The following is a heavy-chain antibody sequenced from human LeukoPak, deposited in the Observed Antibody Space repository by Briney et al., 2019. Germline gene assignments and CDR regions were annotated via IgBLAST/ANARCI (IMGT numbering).Heavy chain of an antibody. CDR1: GYTFTSYA. CDR3: ARDVITPDGSDPWDY. J-gene: IGHJ4*02. CDR2: ISAYNGNT. Sequence: ASVKVSCKASGYTFTSYAMHWVRQAPGQGLEWMGWISAYNGNTNYAQKLQGRVTMTTDTSTSTAYMELRSLRSDDTAVYYCARDVITPDGSDPWDYWGQGTLVTVSS. D-gene: IGHD3-10*01. V-gene: IGHV1-18*01.